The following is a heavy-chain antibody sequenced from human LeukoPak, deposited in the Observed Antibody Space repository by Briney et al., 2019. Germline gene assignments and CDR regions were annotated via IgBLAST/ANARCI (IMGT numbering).Heavy chain of an antibody. D-gene: IGHD6-19*01. V-gene: IGHV3-30-3*01. CDR1: GFTFSSYA. Sequence: GGSLRLSCAASGFTFSSYAMHWVRQAPGKGLEWVAVISYDGSNKYYADSVKGRFTISRDNSKNTLYLQMNSLRAEDTAVFYCARLSGGWPDYWGQGTLVTVSS. CDR2: ISYDGSNK. J-gene: IGHJ4*02. CDR3: ARLSGGWPDY.